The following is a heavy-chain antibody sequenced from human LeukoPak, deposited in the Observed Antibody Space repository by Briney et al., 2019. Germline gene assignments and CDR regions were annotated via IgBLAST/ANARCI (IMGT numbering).Heavy chain of an antibody. Sequence: GGSLRLSCAASGFTFSSYWMSWVRQAPGKGLEWVANIKQDGSEKYYVDSVKGRFTISRDNAKNSLYLQMNSLRAEDTAVYYCAKCPGRYYGSGSYYNKNYYFDYWGQGTLVTVSS. CDR3: AKCPGRYYGSGSYYNKNYYFDY. CDR2: IKQDGSEK. V-gene: IGHV3-7*03. J-gene: IGHJ4*02. D-gene: IGHD3-10*01. CDR1: GFTFSSYW.